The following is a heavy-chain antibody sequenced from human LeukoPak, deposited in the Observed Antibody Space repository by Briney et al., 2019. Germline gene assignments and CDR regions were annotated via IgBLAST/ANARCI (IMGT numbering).Heavy chain of an antibody. J-gene: IGHJ3*02. CDR2: INHSGST. V-gene: IGHV4-34*01. Sequence: PSETLSLTCAVYGGSFSGYYWSWIRQPPGKGLEWIGEINHSGSTNYNPSLKSRVTISVDTSKNQFSLKLSSVTAADTAVYYCARGLRDSGGGDDAFDIWGQGTMVTVSS. CDR3: ARGLRDSGGGDDAFDI. D-gene: IGHD2-15*01. CDR1: GGSFSGYY.